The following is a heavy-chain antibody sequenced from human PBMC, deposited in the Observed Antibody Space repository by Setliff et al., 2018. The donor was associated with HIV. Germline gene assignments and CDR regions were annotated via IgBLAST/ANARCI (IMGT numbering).Heavy chain of an antibody. CDR1: GYTFTTYY. D-gene: IGHD2-8*01. CDR3: ARDSGYCANGVCSDNY. J-gene: IGHJ4*02. Sequence: SVKVSCKASGYTFTTYYIHWVRQAPGQGLEWMGGIIPIFGTANYAQKFQARVTITADESTSTAYMELSSLRSEDTAVYYCARDSGYCANGVCSDNYWGQGTLVTVSS. CDR2: IIPIFGTA. V-gene: IGHV1-69*13.